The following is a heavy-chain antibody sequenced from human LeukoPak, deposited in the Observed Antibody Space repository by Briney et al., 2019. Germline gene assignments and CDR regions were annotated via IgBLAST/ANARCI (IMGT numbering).Heavy chain of an antibody. CDR1: GFTFSNYG. V-gene: IGHV3-23*01. J-gene: IGHJ4*02. Sequence: PGRSLRLSCAASGFTFSNYGMHWVRQAPGEGLEWVSVISGGGGSTYYADSLKGRFTISRDNSKNTLYLQMNSLTAADTAVYYCAKGVGEFGFRFDSWGQGTLVTVSS. CDR3: AKGVGEFGFRFDS. D-gene: IGHD3-16*01. CDR2: ISGGGGST.